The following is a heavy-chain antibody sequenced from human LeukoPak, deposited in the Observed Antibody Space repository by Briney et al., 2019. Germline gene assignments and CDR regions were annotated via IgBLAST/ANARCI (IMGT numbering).Heavy chain of an antibody. V-gene: IGHV3-48*02. CDR2: ISSSSSTI. CDR1: GFTFSSYA. Sequence: GGSLRLSCAASGFTFSSYALNWVRQAPGKGLEWVSYISSSSSTIYYTDSVKGRFTISRDNAKNSLYLQMNSLRDEDTAVYYCARDFRGSVDAFDIWGQGTMVAVSS. J-gene: IGHJ3*02. CDR3: ARDFRGSVDAFDI.